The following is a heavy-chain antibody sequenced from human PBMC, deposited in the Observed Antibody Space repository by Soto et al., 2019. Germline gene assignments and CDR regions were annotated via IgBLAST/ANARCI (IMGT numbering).Heavy chain of an antibody. D-gene: IGHD3-3*01. J-gene: IGHJ6*02. Sequence: GGSLRLSCAASGFTFSTYGMHWVRQAPGKGLEWVAVISYDGSNKYYADSVKGRFTISRDNSKNTLYLQMNSLRAEDTAVFYCAKDTYYDFWSGYYYYYGMDVRGQGTTVTVSS. CDR1: GFTFSTYG. CDR3: AKDTYYDFWSGYYYYYGMDV. V-gene: IGHV3-30*18. CDR2: ISYDGSNK.